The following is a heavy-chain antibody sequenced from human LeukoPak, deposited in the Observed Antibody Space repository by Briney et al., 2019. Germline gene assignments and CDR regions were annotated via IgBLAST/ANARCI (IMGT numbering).Heavy chain of an antibody. J-gene: IGHJ4*02. CDR1: GFTFSDYW. CDR2: INQDDSEK. CDR3: ARSSHNAYFYDTMNSSFDC. Sequence: GGPLRLSCAASGFTFSDYWMGWVRQAPGKGLEWVANINQDDSEKFYVDSVKGRFTISRDNAKNSLYLQMNSLRAEDTAVYYCARSSHNAYFYDTMNSSFDCWGQGTLVTVSS. D-gene: IGHD3-22*01. V-gene: IGHV3-7*01.